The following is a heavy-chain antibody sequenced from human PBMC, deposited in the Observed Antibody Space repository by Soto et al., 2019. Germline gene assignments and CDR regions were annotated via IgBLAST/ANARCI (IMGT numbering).Heavy chain of an antibody. CDR1: GVIFSSHG. CDR3: AKNSGWFNT. CDR2: IWYDGSSK. V-gene: IGHV3-30*02. J-gene: IGHJ5*02. D-gene: IGHD3-10*01. Sequence: GGSLRLSCEGSGVIFSSHGMHWVRQAPGKGLEWVAFIWYDGSSKFYADSVKGRFTISRDNSINTVFLQMNSLRADDTALYFCAKNSGWFNTWGQGALVTVSS.